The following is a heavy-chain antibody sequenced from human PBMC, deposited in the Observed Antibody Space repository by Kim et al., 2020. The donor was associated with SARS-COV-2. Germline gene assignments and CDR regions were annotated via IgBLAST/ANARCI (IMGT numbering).Heavy chain of an antibody. CDR3: ARDRGFRFGESHFDL. CDR1: GGSISTGDYY. Sequence: SETLSLTCTVSGGSISTGDYYWSWIRQPPGKGLEWIGYIYYSGSTYYKPSLKSRVTISVDTSKNQFFLKLSSVTAADTAVYYCARDRGFRFGESHFDLWG. D-gene: IGHD3-16*01. V-gene: IGHV4-30-4*01. J-gene: IGHJ2*01. CDR2: IYYSGST.